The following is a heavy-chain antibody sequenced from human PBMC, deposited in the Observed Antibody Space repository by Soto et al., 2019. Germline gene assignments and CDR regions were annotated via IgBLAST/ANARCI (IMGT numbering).Heavy chain of an antibody. J-gene: IGHJ6*03. D-gene: IGHD6-19*01. Sequence: QVQLVESGGDVVQPGRSLRLSCAASGFTFSSYGMHWVRQAPGKGLEWVAVIWYDGSNKYYADSVKGRFTISRDNSKNTLYLQMNSLRAEDTAVYYCARDPTAVGYYYYYMDVWGKGTTVTVSS. CDR2: IWYDGSNK. V-gene: IGHV3-33*01. CDR3: ARDPTAVGYYYYYMDV. CDR1: GFTFSSYG.